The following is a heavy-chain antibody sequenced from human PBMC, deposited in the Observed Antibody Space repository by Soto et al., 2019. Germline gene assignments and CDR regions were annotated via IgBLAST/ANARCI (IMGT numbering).Heavy chain of an antibody. D-gene: IGHD1-26*01. J-gene: IGHJ4*02. CDR3: VRSLFRGSGTYLLGF. Sequence: GASVKVSCKASGYIFTSYDINRVRQAAGQGLEWMGWMNPNSDNTASAQRFQGRITMTRDTSISTAYMELSSLRSEDTAVYYCVRSLFRGSGTYLLGFWGQGTLVTVSS. V-gene: IGHV1-8*01. CDR2: MNPNSDNT. CDR1: GYIFTSYD.